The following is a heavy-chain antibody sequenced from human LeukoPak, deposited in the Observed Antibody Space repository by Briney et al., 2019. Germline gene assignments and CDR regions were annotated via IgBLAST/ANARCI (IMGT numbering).Heavy chain of an antibody. Sequence: PSETLSLTCTVSGGSISSSSYYWGWIRQPPGKGLEWIGSIYYSGSTYYNPSLKSRVTISVDTSKNQLSLKLSSVTAADTAVYYCARQAMITFGGVIVIDYWGQGTLVTVSS. V-gene: IGHV4-39*01. CDR1: GGSISSSSYY. D-gene: IGHD3-16*02. CDR2: IYYSGST. CDR3: ARQAMITFGGVIVIDY. J-gene: IGHJ4*02.